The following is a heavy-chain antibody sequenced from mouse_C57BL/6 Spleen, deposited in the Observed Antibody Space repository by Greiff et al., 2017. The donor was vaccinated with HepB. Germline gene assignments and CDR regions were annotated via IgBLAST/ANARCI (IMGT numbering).Heavy chain of an antibody. D-gene: IGHD1-1*01. CDR2: ISSGGDYI. Sequence: EVKVVESGEGLVKPGGSLKLSCAASGFTFSSYAMSWVRQTPEKRLEWVAYISSGGDYIYYADTVKGRFTISRDNARNTLYLQMSSLKSEDTAMYYCTRDPLITTVVATGYFDVWGTGTTVTVSS. V-gene: IGHV5-9-1*02. J-gene: IGHJ1*03. CDR3: TRDPLITTVVATGYFDV. CDR1: GFTFSSYA.